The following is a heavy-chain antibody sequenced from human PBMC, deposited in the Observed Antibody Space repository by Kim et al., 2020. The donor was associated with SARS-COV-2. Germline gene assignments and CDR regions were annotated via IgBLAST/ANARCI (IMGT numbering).Heavy chain of an antibody. CDR2: IYYSGST. V-gene: IGHV4-39*01. Sequence: SETLSLTCTVSGGSISSSSYYWGWIRQPPGKGLEWFGSIYYSGSTYYNPSLKSRVTISVDTSKNQFSLKLSSVTAADTAVYYCARRGSSSWYTVYWFDPWGQGTLVTVSS. D-gene: IGHD6-13*01. CDR3: ARRGSSSWYTVYWFDP. J-gene: IGHJ5*02. CDR1: GGSISSSSYY.